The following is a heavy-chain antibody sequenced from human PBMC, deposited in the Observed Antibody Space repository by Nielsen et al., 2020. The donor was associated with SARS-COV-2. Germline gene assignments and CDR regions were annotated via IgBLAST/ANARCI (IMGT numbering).Heavy chain of an antibody. Sequence: GGSLRLSCAASGFTFSSYAMHWVRQAPGKGLEWVAVISYGGSNKYYADSVKGRFTISRDNSKNTLYLQMNSLRAEDTAVYYCARDLLPDYGMDVWGQGTTVTVSS. CDR1: GFTFSSYA. CDR2: ISYGGSNK. CDR3: ARDLLPDYGMDV. J-gene: IGHJ6*02. V-gene: IGHV3-30-3*01. D-gene: IGHD2-15*01.